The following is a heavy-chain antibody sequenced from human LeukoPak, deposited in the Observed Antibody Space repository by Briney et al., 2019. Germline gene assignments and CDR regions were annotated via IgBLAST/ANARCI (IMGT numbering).Heavy chain of an antibody. CDR1: GVSISSYY. J-gene: IGHJ3*02. Sequence: SETLSLTCTVSGVSISSYYWICLRQPPGKGLEWIGYIYYSGSTNYNPSLKSPVTISIDTSKNQFSLKLSSVTAADTAVHYCARPQDYGDGAFDICGQGTIVTVSS. CDR2: IYYSGST. CDR3: ARPQDYGDGAFDI. D-gene: IGHD4-17*01. V-gene: IGHV4-59*08.